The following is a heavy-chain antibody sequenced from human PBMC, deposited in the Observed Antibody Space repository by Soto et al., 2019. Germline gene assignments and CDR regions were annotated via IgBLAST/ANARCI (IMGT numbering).Heavy chain of an antibody. V-gene: IGHV1-18*01. CDR3: ARDFYPLAYYFDY. CDR1: GYRFTNHG. J-gene: IGHJ4*02. Sequence: GASVKVSCKASGYRFTNHGISWVRQAPGQGLEWMGWISGNDGKTKYARKFQGRVTMTTDTSTSTAYMEMNSLRHDDTAAYYCARDFYPLAYYFDYWGQGTLVTVSS. CDR2: ISGNDGKT.